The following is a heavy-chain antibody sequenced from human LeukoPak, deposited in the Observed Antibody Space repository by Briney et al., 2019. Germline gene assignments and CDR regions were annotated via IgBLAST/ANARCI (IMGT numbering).Heavy chain of an antibody. V-gene: IGHV3-30*02. Sequence: GGSLRLSCAASGFTLSSYGMHWVRQAPGKGLEWVAFIRHNGGNKYYADSVKGRFTISRDNSKNTLYLQMNSLRPEDTALYYCAKDLRNYYDDWGQGTLVTVSS. CDR3: AKDLRNYYDD. D-gene: IGHD3-16*01. J-gene: IGHJ4*02. CDR1: GFTLSSYG. CDR2: IRHNGGNK.